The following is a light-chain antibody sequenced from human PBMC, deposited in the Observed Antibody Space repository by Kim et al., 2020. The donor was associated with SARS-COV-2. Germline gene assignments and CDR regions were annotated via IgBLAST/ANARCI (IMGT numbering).Light chain of an antibody. V-gene: IGLV3-19*01. CDR3: NSRDSSGNHLKV. CDR1: SLRSYY. Sequence: SSELTQDPAVSVALGQTVRITCQRDSLRSYYASWYQQKPGQAPVLVIYGKNNRPSGIPDRFSGSSSGNTASLTITGAQAEDEADYYCNSRDSSGNHLKVFGGGTQLTVL. J-gene: IGLJ2*01. CDR2: GKN.